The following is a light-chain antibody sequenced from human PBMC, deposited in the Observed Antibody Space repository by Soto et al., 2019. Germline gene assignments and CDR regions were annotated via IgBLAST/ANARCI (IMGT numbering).Light chain of an antibody. J-gene: IGKJ1*01. V-gene: IGKV2-28*01. CDR2: SGS. Sequence: DIVMTQSPLSLPVTPGEPASISCRSSQSLLHSNGYNYLDWYLQKPGQSPQLLIYSGSNRASGVPDRFSGSGSGTDFTLKISRVEAEDVGVYYCMQALQTWTFGQGTKVDI. CDR3: MQALQTWT. CDR1: QSLLHSNGYNY.